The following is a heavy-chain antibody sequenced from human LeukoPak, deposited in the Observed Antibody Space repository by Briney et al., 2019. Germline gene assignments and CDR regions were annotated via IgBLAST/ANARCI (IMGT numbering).Heavy chain of an antibody. J-gene: IGHJ6*02. Sequence: NPSETLSLTCTVSDGSISSYYWSWIRQPPGKGLEWIGYIYYSGSTNYNPSLKSRVTISVDTSKNQFSLKLSSVTAADTAVYYCARVLTTVTDYYGMDVWGQGTTVTVSS. CDR2: IYYSGST. V-gene: IGHV4-59*01. D-gene: IGHD4-17*01. CDR1: DGSISSYY. CDR3: ARVLTTVTDYYGMDV.